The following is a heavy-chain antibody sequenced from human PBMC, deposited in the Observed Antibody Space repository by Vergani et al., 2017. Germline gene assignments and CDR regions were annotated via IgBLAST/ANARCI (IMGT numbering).Heavy chain of an antibody. V-gene: IGHV3-23*04. CDR1: GFSFNTYG. CDR3: AREERSDTSPCVGD. J-gene: IGHJ4*02. CDR2: ISGHGDRT. Sequence: VQLVETGGGVVQPGGSLRLYCATSGFSFNTYGAHWVRQAPRKGLEWVSAISGHGDRTYYADSVKGRFTISRDNSKNTVYLQMNSLKAEDRATYYCAREERSDTSPCVGDWGQGTLVTV. D-gene: IGHD2-21*01.